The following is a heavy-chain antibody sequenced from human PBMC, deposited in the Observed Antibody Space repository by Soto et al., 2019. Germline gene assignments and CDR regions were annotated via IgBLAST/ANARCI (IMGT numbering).Heavy chain of an antibody. D-gene: IGHD3-3*01. CDR2: ISSSSSTI. CDR1: GFTFSSYS. Sequence: PGGSLRLSCAACGFTFSSYSMNWVRQAPGKGLEWVSYISSSSSTIYYADSVKGRFTISRDNAKNSLYLQMNSLRAEDTAVYYCARDRASPRITIFGVAKEYYFDYWGQGTLVTVSS. V-gene: IGHV3-48*01. J-gene: IGHJ4*02. CDR3: ARDRASPRITIFGVAKEYYFDY.